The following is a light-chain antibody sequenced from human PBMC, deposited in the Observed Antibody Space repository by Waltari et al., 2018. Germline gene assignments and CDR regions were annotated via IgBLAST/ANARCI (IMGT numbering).Light chain of an antibody. V-gene: IGLV2-23*02. Sequence: QSALTQPASVSGFPGQSITISCTGTSTDVGGYNFVSWYRPHPGKTPQLLIFEVTKRPSGLSNRFSGSKAGNTASLTISGLQAEDEADYYCASYVYTNTWVFGGGTKLTVL. CDR2: EVT. J-gene: IGLJ3*02. CDR3: ASYVYTNTWV. CDR1: STDVGGYNF.